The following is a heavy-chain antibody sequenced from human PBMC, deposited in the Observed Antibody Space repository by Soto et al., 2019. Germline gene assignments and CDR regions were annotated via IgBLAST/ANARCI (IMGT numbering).Heavy chain of an antibody. D-gene: IGHD2-15*01. V-gene: IGHV4-31*03. CDR2: IYYSGST. CDR3: ARGASGYCSGGSCYSAYDAFDI. J-gene: IGHJ3*02. CDR1: GGAISSGGYY. Sequence: SETLSLTFTVSGGAISSGGYYWSWIRQHPGKGLEWSGYIYYSGSTYYNPSLKSRVTISVDTSKTQYSLKLSYVTAADSAVYYCARGASGYCSGGSCYSAYDAFDIWGQGTMVTVSS.